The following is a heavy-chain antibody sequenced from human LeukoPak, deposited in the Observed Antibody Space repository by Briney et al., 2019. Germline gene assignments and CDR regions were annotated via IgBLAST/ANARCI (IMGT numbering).Heavy chain of an antibody. Sequence: GGSLRLSCAASGFTFGNFWMSWVRQVPGRGLQWVASMKGDGSHIYYVDSVKGRFTISRDNARNSLYLQMNSLRAEDTAVYYCARLFGGVTTFDYWGQGALVTVSS. D-gene: IGHD2-8*02. J-gene: IGHJ4*02. CDR1: GFTFGNFW. CDR2: MKGDGSHI. CDR3: ARLFGGVTTFDY. V-gene: IGHV3-7*01.